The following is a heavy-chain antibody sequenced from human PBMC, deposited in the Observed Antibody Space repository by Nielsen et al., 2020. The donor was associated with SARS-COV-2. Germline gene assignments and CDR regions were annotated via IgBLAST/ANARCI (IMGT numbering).Heavy chain of an antibody. V-gene: IGHV3-15*05. CDR3: VRVRDDGYYYDTGPFDY. CDR1: GFSFSNAW. CDR2: ITSISNGATT. J-gene: IGHJ4*02. Sequence: GESLKISCVGSGFSFSNAWMTWVRQGPGKGLEWVGRITSISNGATTDYAAPVRGRFTISRDNTGNTLYLQMNSLRADDTAVYYCVRVRDDGYYYDTGPFDYWGQGTLVTVSS. D-gene: IGHD3-22*01.